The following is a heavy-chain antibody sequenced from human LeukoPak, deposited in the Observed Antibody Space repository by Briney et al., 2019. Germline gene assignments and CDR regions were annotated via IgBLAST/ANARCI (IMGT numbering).Heavy chain of an antibody. CDR2: INQDGSEK. V-gene: IGHV3-7*01. D-gene: IGHD6-13*01. CDR3: ARDSFVGAADY. Sequence: GGSLRLSCAASEFTFSGYWMNWVRQAPGKGPEWVANINQDGSEKHYVDSVKGRFTISRDNAKNSLFLQMNSLRVEDTAVFYCARDSFVGAADYWGQGTLVTVSS. J-gene: IGHJ4*02. CDR1: EFTFSGYW.